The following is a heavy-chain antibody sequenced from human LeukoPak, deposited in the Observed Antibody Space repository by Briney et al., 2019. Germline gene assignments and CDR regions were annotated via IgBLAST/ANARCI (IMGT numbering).Heavy chain of an antibody. V-gene: IGHV1-18*01. CDR3: ARVRYYDSSGYYQYPDY. D-gene: IGHD3-22*01. J-gene: IGHJ4*02. CDR1: GYTFTSYG. Sequence: ASVKVSCKASGYTFTSYGISWVRQAPGQGLEWMGWISAYNGNTNYAQKLQGRVTMTTDTSTSTAYMELRSLRSADTAVYYCARVRYYDSSGYYQYPDYWGQGTLITVSS. CDR2: ISAYNGNT.